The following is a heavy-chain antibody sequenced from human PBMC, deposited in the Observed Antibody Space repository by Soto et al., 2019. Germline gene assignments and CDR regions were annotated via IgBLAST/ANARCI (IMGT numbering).Heavy chain of an antibody. CDR1: GYTFTGYY. D-gene: IGHD6-13*01. V-gene: IGHV1-2*04. Sequence: ASVKVSCKASGYTFTGYYMHWVRQAPGQGLEWMGWINPNSGGTNYAQKFQGWVTMTRDTSISTAYMELSRLRSDDTAVYYCARDRGRAAAEPYYYYYMDVWGKGTTVTVSS. CDR2: INPNSGGT. J-gene: IGHJ6*03. CDR3: ARDRGRAAAEPYYYYYMDV.